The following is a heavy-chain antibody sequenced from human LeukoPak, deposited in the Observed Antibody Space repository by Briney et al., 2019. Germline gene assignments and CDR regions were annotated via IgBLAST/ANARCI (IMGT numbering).Heavy chain of an antibody. V-gene: IGHV4-61*01. Sequence: PSETLSLTCSVSGYSISSGYYWSWIRQPPGKGLQWIGYIYYSGSTNYMPSLKSRVTISVDTSKNQFSLKLSSVTAADTAVYYCARRSSGWFNWGQGTLVTVSS. CDR2: IYYSGST. D-gene: IGHD6-19*01. CDR1: GYSISSGYY. CDR3: ARRSSGWFN. J-gene: IGHJ4*02.